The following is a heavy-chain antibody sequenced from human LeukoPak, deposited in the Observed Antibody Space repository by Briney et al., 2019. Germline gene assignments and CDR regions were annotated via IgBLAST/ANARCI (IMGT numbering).Heavy chain of an antibody. D-gene: IGHD2-2*01. CDR3: ARYARELDY. J-gene: IGHJ4*02. Sequence: PGGSLRLSCAASGFAFSDCYMTWIRQAPGKGLEYISYIGGSGGDITYADPVRGRFTVSRDNAKNSLYLQMNSLRVEDTAVYYCARYARELDYWGQGSLVTVSS. CDR2: IGGSGGDI. CDR1: GFAFSDCY. V-gene: IGHV3-11*01.